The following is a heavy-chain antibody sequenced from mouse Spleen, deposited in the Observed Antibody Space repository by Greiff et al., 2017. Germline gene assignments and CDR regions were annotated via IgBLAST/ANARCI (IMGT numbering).Heavy chain of an antibody. CDR1: GFSLTSYG. J-gene: IGHJ1*01. D-gene: IGHD6-1*01. V-gene: IGHV2-5*01. CDR3: AKESLSRYFDV. Sequence: QVHVKQSGPGLVKPSQSLYITCTVSGFSLTSYGVHWVRQSPGKGLEWLGVIWRGGSTDYNAAFMSRLSITKDNSKSQVFFKMNSLQADDTAIYYCAKESLSRYFDVWGAGTTVTVSS. CDR2: IWRGGST.